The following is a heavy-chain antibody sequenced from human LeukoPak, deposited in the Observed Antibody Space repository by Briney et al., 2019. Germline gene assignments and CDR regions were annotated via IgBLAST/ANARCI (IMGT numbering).Heavy chain of an antibody. CDR3: AHTEIPYYYMDV. V-gene: IGHV2-5*02. CDR2: IYWDDDK. J-gene: IGHJ6*03. Sequence: SCPTLVNPTQTLTLTCTFSGFSLSTSGVGVGWIRQPPGKALEWLAVIYWDDDKRYSPSLKSRLTITKDTSKNQVVLTMTNMDPVDTATYYCAHTEIPYYYMDVWGKGTTVTVSS. D-gene: IGHD5-24*01. CDR1: GFSLSTSGVG.